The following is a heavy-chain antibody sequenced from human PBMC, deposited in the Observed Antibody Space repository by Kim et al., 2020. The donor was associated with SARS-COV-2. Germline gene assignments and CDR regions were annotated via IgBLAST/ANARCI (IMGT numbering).Heavy chain of an antibody. V-gene: IGHV4-39*01. J-gene: IGHJ4*02. CDR1: GDSISSSSSY. CDR3: TRRFYCDY. CDR2: IFFDGST. Sequence: SETLSLTCTVSGDSISSSSSYWGWIRQPPGKGLEWIGNIFFDGSTYYNPSLKSRVTISADTSKNQFSLKLSSVTAADTAVYYCTRRFYCDYWGQGTLVTVSS.